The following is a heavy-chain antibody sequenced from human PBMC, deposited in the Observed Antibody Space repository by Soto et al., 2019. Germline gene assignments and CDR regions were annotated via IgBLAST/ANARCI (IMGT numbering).Heavy chain of an antibody. CDR3: AHTPGYGDYDFYYFGMDV. Sequence: QITLKESGPTLVKPTQPLTLTCTFSGFSLRTSGVGVGWIRQPPGKALEWLALLYWNDNKLYSPSLQSRLTITKDTSKNQVVLTLTNMDPVDTATYYGAHTPGYGDYDFYYFGMDVWGQGTPVTVSS. J-gene: IGHJ6*02. CDR2: LYWNDNK. D-gene: IGHD4-17*01. CDR1: GFSLRTSGVG. V-gene: IGHV2-5*01.